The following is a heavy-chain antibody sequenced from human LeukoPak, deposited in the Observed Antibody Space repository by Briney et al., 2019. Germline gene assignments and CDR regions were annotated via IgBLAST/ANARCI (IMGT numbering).Heavy chain of an antibody. Sequence: SETLSLTCAVSGGSISSGGYSWSWIRQPPGKGLEWIGYIYHSGSTYYNPSLKSRVTISVDTSKNQFSLKLSSVTAADTAVYYCARGEADYGDNAPFDYWGQGTLVTVSS. J-gene: IGHJ4*02. V-gene: IGHV4-30-2*01. D-gene: IGHD4-17*01. CDR1: GGSISSGGYS. CDR2: IYHSGST. CDR3: ARGEADYGDNAPFDY.